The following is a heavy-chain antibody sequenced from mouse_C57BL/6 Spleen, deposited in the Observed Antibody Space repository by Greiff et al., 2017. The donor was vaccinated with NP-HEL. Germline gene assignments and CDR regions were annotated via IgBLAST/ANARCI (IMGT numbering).Heavy chain of an antibody. CDR3: ARSPYYGYYFDY. Sequence: QVQLQQSGPELVKPGASVKISCKASGYAFSSSWMNWVKQRPGKGLEWIGRIYPGDGDTNYNGKFKGKATLTADKSSSTAYMQLSSLTSEDSAVYFCARSPYYGYYFDYWGQGTTLTVSS. J-gene: IGHJ2*01. V-gene: IGHV1-82*01. CDR1: GYAFSSSW. CDR2: IYPGDGDT. D-gene: IGHD1-1*01.